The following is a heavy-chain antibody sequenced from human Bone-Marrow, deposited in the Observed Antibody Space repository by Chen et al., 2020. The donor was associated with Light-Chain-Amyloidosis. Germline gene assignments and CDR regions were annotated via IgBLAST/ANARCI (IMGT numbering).Heavy chain of an antibody. D-gene: IGHD5-12*01. CDR2: ISGSGGST. Sequence: EVQLLESGGGLVQPGGSLRLSCAASGFTFSSYAMSWVRQAPGKGLEWVSAISGSGGSTYYADSVKGRFTISRDNSKNTRYLQRNSLRAEDTAVYYCAKDLGPKGGYDYYWGQGTLVTVSS. J-gene: IGHJ4*02. V-gene: IGHV3-23*01. CDR3: AKDLGPKGGYDYY. CDR1: GFTFSSYA.